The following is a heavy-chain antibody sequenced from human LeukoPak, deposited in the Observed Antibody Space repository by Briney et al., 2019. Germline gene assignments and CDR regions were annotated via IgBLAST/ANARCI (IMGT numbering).Heavy chain of an antibody. J-gene: IGHJ6*03. Sequence: GESLKISRKGSGYSFIRYWIGWVRQMPGKGLEWVGIIYPGHSDTRYSPSLQGQVTISAAKSTTTAYLQWSSLKVSDTAMYYCARTIRYYYYMDVWGKGTTVTVSS. V-gene: IGHV5-51*01. CDR2: IYPGHSDT. CDR1: GYSFIRYW. D-gene: IGHD3-3*01. CDR3: ARTIRYYYYMDV.